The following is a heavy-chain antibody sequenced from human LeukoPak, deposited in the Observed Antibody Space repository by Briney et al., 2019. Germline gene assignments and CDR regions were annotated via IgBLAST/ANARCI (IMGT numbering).Heavy chain of an antibody. CDR2: IYHSGST. J-gene: IGHJ4*02. V-gene: IGHV4-30-2*01. D-gene: IGHD3-3*01. Sequence: PSQNLSLTCTVSGGSISSGGCYWSWIRQPPGKGLEWIGYIYHSGSTYYNPSLKSRVTISVDRSKNQFSLKLSSVTAADTAVYCCARDRGYDFWSGYPNFDYWGQGTLVTVSS. CDR1: GGSISSGGCY. CDR3: ARDRGYDFWSGYPNFDY.